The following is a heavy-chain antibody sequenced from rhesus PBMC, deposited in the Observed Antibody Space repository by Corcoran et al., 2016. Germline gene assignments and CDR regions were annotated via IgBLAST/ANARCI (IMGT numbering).Heavy chain of an antibody. V-gene: IGHV4-173*01. J-gene: IGHJ4*01. CDR2: ISDSGGNT. D-gene: IGHD6-25*01. CDR1: GGSISSNY. Sequence: QLQLQESGPGLVKPSETLSLTCAVSGGSISSNYCTWIRQPPGKGLEWIGRISDSGGNTDYNPSLKSRVTSSTDTSKNQFSLKLSTVTAADTAVYYCARGSGKYGLGYWGQGVLVTVSS. CDR3: ARGSGKYGLGY.